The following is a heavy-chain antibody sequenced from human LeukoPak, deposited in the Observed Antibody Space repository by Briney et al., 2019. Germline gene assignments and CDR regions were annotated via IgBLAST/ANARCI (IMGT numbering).Heavy chain of an antibody. D-gene: IGHD6-6*01. Sequence: ASVKVSCKAFGYTFTTYGISWVRQAPGQGLEWMGWISSYNGYTNYAQNLQGRLTMTTDTSTNTAYMELRSLRSDDTAVYYCAREGRRVSMNTHYYYGMDVWGQGATVTVSS. V-gene: IGHV1-18*01. J-gene: IGHJ6*02. CDR2: ISSYNGYT. CDR1: GYTFTTYG. CDR3: AREGRRVSMNTHYYYGMDV.